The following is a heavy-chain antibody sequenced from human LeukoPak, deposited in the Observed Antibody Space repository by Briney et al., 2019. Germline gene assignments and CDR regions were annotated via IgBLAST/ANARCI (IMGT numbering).Heavy chain of an antibody. CDR1: AYSISDGFV. D-gene: IGHD1-26*01. V-gene: IGHV4-38-2*02. J-gene: IGHJ5*02. CDR3: TRLSHVAGAPKVSWFDP. Sequence: SETLSLTCTVSAYSISDGFVWGWIRQAPGKGLEWIGSIYHSGTSYYNPSLKSRISMSVDTSKNQFSLNLSSVTAADTAVYYCTRLSHVAGAPKVSWFDPWGQGTLVTVSS. CDR2: IYHSGTS.